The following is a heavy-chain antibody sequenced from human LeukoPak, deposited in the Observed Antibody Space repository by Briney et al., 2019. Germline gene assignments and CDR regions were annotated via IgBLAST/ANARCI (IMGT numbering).Heavy chain of an antibody. Sequence: PGGSLRLSCSASGFTLSDSEMNWVRQAPGNRLHCVSYISGTGSITSYAGSVKGRLTISRDNAKNVLYLQMNSLRAEDTAVYYCARETVAGRPWFDPWGQGTLVTVTS. V-gene: IGHV3-48*03. CDR2: ISGTGSIT. D-gene: IGHD6-19*01. CDR1: GFTLSDSE. J-gene: IGHJ5*02. CDR3: ARETVAGRPWFDP.